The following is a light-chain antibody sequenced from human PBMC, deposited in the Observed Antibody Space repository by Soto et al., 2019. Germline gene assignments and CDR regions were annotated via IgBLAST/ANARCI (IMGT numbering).Light chain of an antibody. J-gene: IGLJ3*02. V-gene: IGLV1-40*01. CDR3: QSFDTSLRGWV. Sequence: QSVLTQPPSVSGAPGQRVTISCTGTRSNTGAGYDVHWYQQHPGTAPKYLIYSNNNRPSGVPDRFSGSKSGTSASLAISGLQAEDEADYFCQSFDTSLRGWVFGGGTKVTVL. CDR1: RSNTGAGYD. CDR2: SNN.